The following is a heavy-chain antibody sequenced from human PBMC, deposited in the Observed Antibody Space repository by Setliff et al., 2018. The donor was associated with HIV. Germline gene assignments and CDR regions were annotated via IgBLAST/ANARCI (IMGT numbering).Heavy chain of an antibody. V-gene: IGHV3-23*01. Sequence: GGSLRLSCAASGFTFTSYAMHWVRQAPGKGLEWVSVISASGGSTYYADSVKGRFTISRDNSKNTLYLQMNSLRAADTAVYYCVKDRTYMAFDIWGQGTMVTVSS. CDR2: ISASGGST. CDR3: VKDRTYMAFDI. D-gene: IGHD1-20*01. J-gene: IGHJ3*02. CDR1: GFTFTSYA.